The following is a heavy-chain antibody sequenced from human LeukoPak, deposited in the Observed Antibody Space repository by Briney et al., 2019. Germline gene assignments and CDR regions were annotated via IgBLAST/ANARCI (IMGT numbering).Heavy chain of an antibody. J-gene: IGHJ6*03. Sequence: SETLSLTCTVSGGSISSYYWSWIRQPPGKGLEWIGYIYYSGSTNYNPSLMSRVTISVDTSKNQFSLKLSSVTAADTAVYYCARGDRYPRTSYYYYMDVWGKGTTVTISS. CDR2: IYYSGST. CDR3: ARGDRYPRTSYYYYMDV. V-gene: IGHV4-59*01. D-gene: IGHD2-2*02. CDR1: GGSISSYY.